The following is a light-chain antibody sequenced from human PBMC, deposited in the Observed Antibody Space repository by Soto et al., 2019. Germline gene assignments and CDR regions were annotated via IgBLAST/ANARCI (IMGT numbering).Light chain of an antibody. CDR3: QQYYNSPLT. J-gene: IGKJ4*01. Sequence: EVVMTQSPATLSVSPGERATLSCRASQSVSSSLAWYQQKPGQAPRLLIYHASTGATGIPARFSGSGSGTDFTLTITSLQSEDVAVYYCQQYYNSPLTFGGGTKVEIK. CDR1: QSVSSS. CDR2: HAS. V-gene: IGKV3-15*01.